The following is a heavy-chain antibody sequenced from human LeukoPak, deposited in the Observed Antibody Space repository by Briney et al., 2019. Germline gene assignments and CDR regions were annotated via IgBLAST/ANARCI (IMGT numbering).Heavy chain of an antibody. CDR1: GFTFSSYW. CDR3: ARDIDRNWFDP. V-gene: IGHV3-7*01. Sequence: GGSLRLSCAASGFTFSSYWMSWVRQPPGKGLEWVANIKQDGSEKYYVDSVKGRFTISRDNAKNSLYLQMNSLRAEDTAVYYCARDIDRNWFDPWGQGTLVTVSS. D-gene: IGHD1-26*01. CDR2: IKQDGSEK. J-gene: IGHJ5*02.